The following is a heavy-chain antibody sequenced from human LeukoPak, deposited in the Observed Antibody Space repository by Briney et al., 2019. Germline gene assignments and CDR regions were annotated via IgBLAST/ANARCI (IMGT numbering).Heavy chain of an antibody. CDR2: IYYSGST. Sequence: PSETLSLTCTVSGGSISSSSYYWGWIRQPPGKGLEWIGSIYYSGSTYYNPSLKSRVTISVDTSKNQFSLKLSSVTAADTAVYYCARHVAWSNLKFDYWGQGTLVTVSS. D-gene: IGHD1-14*01. CDR1: GGSISSSSYY. V-gene: IGHV4-39*01. CDR3: ARHVAWSNLKFDY. J-gene: IGHJ4*02.